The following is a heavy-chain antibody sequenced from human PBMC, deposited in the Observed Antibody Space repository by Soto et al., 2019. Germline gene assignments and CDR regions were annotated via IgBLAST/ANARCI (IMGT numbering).Heavy chain of an antibody. D-gene: IGHD3-9*01. CDR1: GDSVSSNSAA. V-gene: IGHV6-1*01. Sequence: SQTLSLPCPISGDSVSSNSAACNWIRQSPSRGLESLARTYYRSKWYNDYAVSVKSRITINPDTSKTQFSLQLNSVTPEDTAVYYCARVTYYDILTGPKCFDPWGQGTLVTVSS. CDR3: ARVTYYDILTGPKCFDP. CDR2: TYYRSKWYN. J-gene: IGHJ5*02.